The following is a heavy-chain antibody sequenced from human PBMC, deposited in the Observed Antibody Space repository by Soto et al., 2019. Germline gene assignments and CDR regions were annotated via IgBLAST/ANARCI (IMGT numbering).Heavy chain of an antibody. J-gene: IGHJ2*01. CDR1: GGSFSGYY. D-gene: IGHD6-19*01. V-gene: IGHV4-34*01. CDR2: INHSGST. CDR3: ARRAYSSGWYNWYFDL. Sequence: QVQLQQWGAGLLKPSETLSLTCAVYGGSFSGYYWSWIRQPPGKGLEWIGEINHSGSTNYNPSLKSRVTISVDTSNNQFSLKLSSLTAADTAVYYCARRAYSSGWYNWYFDLWGRGTLVTVSS.